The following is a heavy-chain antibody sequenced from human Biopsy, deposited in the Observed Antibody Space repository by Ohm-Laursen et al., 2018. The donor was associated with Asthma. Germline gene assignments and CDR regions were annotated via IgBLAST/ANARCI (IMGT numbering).Heavy chain of an antibody. Sequence: SLRLSCSASGFTFSNYGMHWVRQVAGKGLDWVAVVTYDGISQYYAESVKDRFTISRDNSRNTLNLQMNSVRPDDTAVYFCARERAGVLGSYNGMDVWGPGTTVSGSS. V-gene: IGHV3-30*03. J-gene: IGHJ6*02. CDR3: ARERAGVLGSYNGMDV. CDR2: VTYDGISQ. D-gene: IGHD2-8*01. CDR1: GFTFSNYG.